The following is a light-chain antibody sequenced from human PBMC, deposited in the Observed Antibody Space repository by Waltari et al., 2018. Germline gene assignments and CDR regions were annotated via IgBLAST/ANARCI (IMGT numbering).Light chain of an antibody. CDR1: SNDIGTYNT. CDR2: AVT. J-gene: IGLJ1*01. Sequence: QSALTQPASVSGSPGQSIAISCTGTSNDIGTYNTVSWYQQHPGKAPKFIIYAVTNRPSGVSDRFSGSKSGNTASLTISGLQADDEADYFCSSFTSSKSYVFGTGTKVTVL. CDR3: SSFTSSKSYV. V-gene: IGLV2-14*03.